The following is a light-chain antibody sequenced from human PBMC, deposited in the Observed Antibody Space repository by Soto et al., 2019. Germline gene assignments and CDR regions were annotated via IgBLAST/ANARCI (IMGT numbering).Light chain of an antibody. CDR2: GNS. CDR3: QSYDSSLSDL. CDR1: SSNIGAGYD. V-gene: IGLV1-40*01. Sequence: QSVLTQPPSVSGAPGQRVTISCTGSSSNIGAGYDVHWYQQLPGTAPKLLIYGNSNRPSGVPHRFSGSNSGTSASLAITGLQAGDEADYYCQSYDSSLSDLFGGGTKRTVL. J-gene: IGLJ3*02.